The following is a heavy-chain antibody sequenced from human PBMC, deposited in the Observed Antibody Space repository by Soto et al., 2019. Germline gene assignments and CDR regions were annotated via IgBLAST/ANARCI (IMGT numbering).Heavy chain of an antibody. J-gene: IGHJ4*02. V-gene: IGHV3-30*18. D-gene: IGHD1-26*01. CDR1: GFTFSSYG. CDR2: ISYDGSNK. Sequence: PGGSLRLSCAASGFTFSSYGMHWVRQAPGKGLEWVAVISYDGSNKYYADSVKGRFTISRDNSKNTLYLQMNSLRAEDTAVYYCAKVRGGRYAVDYWGQGTLVTVSS. CDR3: AKVRGGRYAVDY.